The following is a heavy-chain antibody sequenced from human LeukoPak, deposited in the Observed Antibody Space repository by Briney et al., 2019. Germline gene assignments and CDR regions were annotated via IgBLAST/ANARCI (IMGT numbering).Heavy chain of an antibody. V-gene: IGHV3-30*18. Sequence: PGGSLRLSCEASGFTFSNDWMGWVRQAPGKGLEWVAVISYDGSNKYYADSVKGRFTISRDNSKNTLYLQMNSLRAEDTAVYYCAKDGYYDFWSGYYRAEYYFDYWGQGTLVTVSS. J-gene: IGHJ4*02. CDR1: GFTFSNDW. CDR3: AKDGYYDFWSGYYRAEYYFDY. CDR2: ISYDGSNK. D-gene: IGHD3-3*01.